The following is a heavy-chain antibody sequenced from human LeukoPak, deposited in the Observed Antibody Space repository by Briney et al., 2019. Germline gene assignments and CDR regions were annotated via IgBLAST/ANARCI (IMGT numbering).Heavy chain of an antibody. CDR3: AKHRGRDGGYPFDY. CDR2: ISGSGGST. Sequence: GGSLRLSCATYGFIFSSCAMSWVRQAPGKGLEWVSVISGSGGSTNYAESVKGRFTISRDNSKNTLYLQMDSLRVEDTAVYYCAKHRGRDGGYPFDYWGQGTLVTVSS. J-gene: IGHJ4*02. V-gene: IGHV3-23*01. CDR1: GFIFSSCA. D-gene: IGHD5-12*01.